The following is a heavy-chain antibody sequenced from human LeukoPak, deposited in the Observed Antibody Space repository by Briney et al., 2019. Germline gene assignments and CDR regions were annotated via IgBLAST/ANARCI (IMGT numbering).Heavy chain of an antibody. J-gene: IGHJ4*02. CDR2: IYHSGST. V-gene: IGHV4-4*02. D-gene: IGHD2-15*01. Sequence: PSGTLSLTCAVSGGSISSRNWWSWVRPPPGKGLEWIGEIYHSGSTNYNPSLTSRVTISVDKSKNQFSLKLSSVTAADTAVYYCARYPGPMCSGGSCYRFDYWGQGTLVTVSS. CDR3: ARYPGPMCSGGSCYRFDY. CDR1: GGSISSRNW.